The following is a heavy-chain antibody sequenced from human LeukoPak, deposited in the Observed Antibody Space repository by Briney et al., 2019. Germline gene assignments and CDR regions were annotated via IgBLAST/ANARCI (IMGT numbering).Heavy chain of an antibody. CDR3: SCGNMAYFDY. CDR1: GFTFSGSA. J-gene: IGHJ4*02. D-gene: IGHD4-23*01. V-gene: IGHV3-73*01. Sequence: GGSLRLSCAASGFTFSGSAMHWVRQASGKGLEWVGRIRSKANSYATAYAASVKGRFTISRDDSKNTAYLQMNSLKTEDTAVYYCSCGNMAYFDYWGQGTLVTVSS. CDR2: IRSKANSYAT.